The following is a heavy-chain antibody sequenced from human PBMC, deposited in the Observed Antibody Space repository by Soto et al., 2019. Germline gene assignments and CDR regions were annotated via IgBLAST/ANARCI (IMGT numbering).Heavy chain of an antibody. CDR3: AREPPNESILWGFDY. J-gene: IGHJ4*02. V-gene: IGHV3-33*01. CDR2: IWYDGSNK. Sequence: QVQLVESGGGVVQPGRSLRLSCAASGFTFSSYGMHWVRQASGKGLEWVAVIWYDGSNKYYADSVKGRLTISRDNSKNTLYLQMNSLRAEDTAVYYCAREPPNESILWGFDYWGQGTLVTVSS. D-gene: IGHD1-1*01. CDR1: GFTFSSYG.